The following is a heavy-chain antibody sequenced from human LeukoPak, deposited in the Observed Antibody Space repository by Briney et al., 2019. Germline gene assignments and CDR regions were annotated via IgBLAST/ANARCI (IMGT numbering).Heavy chain of an antibody. CDR1: GFTFSDYS. CDR3: ARGLRSSISPFDY. CDR2: ISGGSGTI. Sequence: GGSLRLSCAAPGFTFSDYSMNSFRQAPGKGLEWASYISGGSGTIYYADSVKGRFTISRDNAKNSLFLRMNSLRDKDTAVYACARGLRSSISPFDYCGQGTLVTVSS. D-gene: IGHD5/OR15-5a*01. J-gene: IGHJ4*02. V-gene: IGHV3-48*02.